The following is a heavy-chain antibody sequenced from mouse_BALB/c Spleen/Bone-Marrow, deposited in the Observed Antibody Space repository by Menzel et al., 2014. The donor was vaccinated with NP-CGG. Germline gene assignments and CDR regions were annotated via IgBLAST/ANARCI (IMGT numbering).Heavy chain of an antibody. CDR1: GFNIXDTY. CDR3: ATYYRYDRRFAY. D-gene: IGHD2-14*01. J-gene: IGHJ3*01. V-gene: IGHV14-3*02. Sequence: LVESGAELVKPGASVKLSCTASGFNIXDTYMHWVKQRPEQGLEWIGRIDPANGNTKYDPKFQGKATITADTSSNTAYLQLSSLTSEDTAVYYCATYYRYDRRFAYWGQGTLVTVSA. CDR2: IDPANGNT.